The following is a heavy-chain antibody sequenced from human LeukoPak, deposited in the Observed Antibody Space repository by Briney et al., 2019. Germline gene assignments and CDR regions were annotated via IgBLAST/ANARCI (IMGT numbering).Heavy chain of an antibody. V-gene: IGHV4-31*03. J-gene: IGHJ6*02. CDR2: VYYTGST. Sequence: SQPLSLTCTVSGGSVTSGGYYWSWIRPHPGKGLEWIGYVYYTGSTYYNPSLKSRVTISPDTSKNQFSLKVSSVTAADTAVYYCARISAGRYGMDVWGQGTTVTVSS. CDR3: ARISAGRYGMDV. CDR1: GGSVTSGGYY. D-gene: IGHD6-6*01.